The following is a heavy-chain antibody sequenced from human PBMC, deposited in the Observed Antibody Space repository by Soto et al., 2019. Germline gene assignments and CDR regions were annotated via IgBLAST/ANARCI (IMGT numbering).Heavy chain of an antibody. CDR2: ISYDGSNK. D-gene: IGHD5-18*01. CDR3: AKDDRRYSYGAHFDY. CDR1: GFTFSSYG. V-gene: IGHV3-30*18. Sequence: QVQLVESGGGVVQPGRSLRLSCAASGFTFSSYGMHWVRQAPGKGLEWVAVISYDGSNKYYADSVKGRFTISRDNSKNTLYLQMNSLRDDDTAVYYCAKDDRRYSYGAHFDYWGQGTLVTVSS. J-gene: IGHJ4*02.